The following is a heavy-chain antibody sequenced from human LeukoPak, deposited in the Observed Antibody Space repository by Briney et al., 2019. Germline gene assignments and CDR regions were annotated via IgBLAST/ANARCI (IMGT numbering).Heavy chain of an antibody. CDR3: ASDCSGGSCYWFDP. Sequence: ASVTVSCKASGYTFTSYAMNWVRQAPGQGLEWMGWINTNTGNPTYAQGFTGRFVFSLDTSVSTAYLQISSLKAEDTAVYYCASDCSGGSCYWFDPWGQGTLVTVSS. D-gene: IGHD2-15*01. V-gene: IGHV7-4-1*02. J-gene: IGHJ5*02. CDR2: INTNTGNP. CDR1: GYTFTSYA.